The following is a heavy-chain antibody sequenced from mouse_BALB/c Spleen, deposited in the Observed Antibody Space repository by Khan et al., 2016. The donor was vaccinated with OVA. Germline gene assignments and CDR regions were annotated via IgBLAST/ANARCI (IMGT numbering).Heavy chain of an antibody. CDR3: TRGGYGGFAY. CDR2: INPSHGGT. D-gene: IGHD3-1*01. V-gene: IGHV1S81*02. J-gene: IGHJ3*01. Sequence: QVQLKQSGAELVKPGASVKLSCKASGYAFTNYQMYWVKQRPGQGLEWIGEINPSHGGTNFNEKFKSKATLTVDKSSSTAYLQLSSLTSEDSAVYYGTRGGYGGFAYWGQGTLVTVSA. CDR1: GYAFTNYQ.